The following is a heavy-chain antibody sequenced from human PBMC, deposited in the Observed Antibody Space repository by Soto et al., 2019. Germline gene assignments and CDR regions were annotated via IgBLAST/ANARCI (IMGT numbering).Heavy chain of an antibody. J-gene: IGHJ4*02. CDR1: GFTFSSYG. CDR3: GKGGDTSRWYYFDY. Sequence: QVQLVESGGGVVQPGRSLRLSCAASGFTFSSYGMHWVRQAPGKGLEWVAVISYDGSNKYYGDTVKGRFTISRDNSKKTMYLQMNTRRAEDTAGYYRGKGGDTSRWYYFDYWGQGALVTVSS. D-gene: IGHD6-19*01. V-gene: IGHV3-30*18. CDR2: ISYDGSNK.